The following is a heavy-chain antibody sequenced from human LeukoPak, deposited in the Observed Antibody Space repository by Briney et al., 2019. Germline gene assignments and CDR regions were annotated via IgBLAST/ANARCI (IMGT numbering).Heavy chain of an antibody. Sequence: PGGSLRLSCAASGFSFQYYWMAWVRQAPGMGLEWVAHIKEDGTQKFYVDSVKGRFTISKDDARNALYLQMNSLRDEDTAICYCVRGGWELDYWGQGTLVIVSS. D-gene: IGHD4-23*01. CDR2: IKEDGTQK. CDR1: GFSFQYYW. CDR3: VRGGWELDY. V-gene: IGHV3-7*01. J-gene: IGHJ4*02.